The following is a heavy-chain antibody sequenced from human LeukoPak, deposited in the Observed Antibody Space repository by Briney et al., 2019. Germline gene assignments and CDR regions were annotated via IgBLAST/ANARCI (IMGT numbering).Heavy chain of an antibody. D-gene: IGHD3-22*01. V-gene: IGHV3-7*01. Sequence: GGSLRLSCAASGFTFSSYWMNWARQAPGKGLEWVASINHNGNVNYYVDSVKGRFTISRDNAKNSLYLQMNSLRAEDTAVYYCARGAYYYEDWGQGTLVTVSS. CDR3: ARGAYYYED. CDR1: GFTFSSYW. J-gene: IGHJ4*02. CDR2: INHNGNVN.